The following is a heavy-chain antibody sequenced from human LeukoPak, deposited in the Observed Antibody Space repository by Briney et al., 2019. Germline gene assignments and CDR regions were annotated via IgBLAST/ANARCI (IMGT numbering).Heavy chain of an antibody. CDR1: AGSIRSSSW. J-gene: IGHJ4*02. V-gene: IGHV4-4*02. CDR3: ASSITVTTDY. Sequence: SETLSLTCSVSAGSIRSSSWWSWVRQSPVKGLEWIGEIYLYGTTNYNPSLKSRVTMSVDRSKNQFPLKLSSVTAADTAVFYCASSITVTTDYWGQGTLVTVSS. D-gene: IGHD4-17*01. CDR2: IYLYGTT.